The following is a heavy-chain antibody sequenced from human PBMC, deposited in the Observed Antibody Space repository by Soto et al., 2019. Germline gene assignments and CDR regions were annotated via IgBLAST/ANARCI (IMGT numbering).Heavy chain of an antibody. V-gene: IGHV4-31*03. CDR2: IYYSGST. CDR1: GGSISSGGYY. CDR3: ARGGWSDYCDYGGLELWV. J-gene: IGHJ4*02. Sequence: SETLSLTCTVSGGSISSGGYYWSWIRQHPGKGLEWIGYIYYSGSTYYTPSLKSRVTISVDTSKNQFSLKLKSVTAADTAVYFCARGGWSDYCDYGGLELWVWGQGALVTVSS. D-gene: IGHD2-21*01.